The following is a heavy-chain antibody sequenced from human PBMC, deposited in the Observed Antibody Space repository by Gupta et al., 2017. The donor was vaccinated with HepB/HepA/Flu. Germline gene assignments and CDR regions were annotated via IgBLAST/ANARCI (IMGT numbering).Heavy chain of an antibody. CDR2: ISYDGSNK. Sequence: QVQLVESGGGVVQPGRSLRLSCAASGFTFSSYGMHWLRPAPGKGLEWVAVISYDGSNKYYADSVKGRFTISRDNSKNTLYLQMNSLRAEDTAVYYCAKTWGGYSYVHYYGMDVWGQGTTVTVSS. V-gene: IGHV3-30*18. CDR1: GFTFSSYG. J-gene: IGHJ6*02. CDR3: AKTWGGYSYVHYYGMDV. D-gene: IGHD5-18*01.